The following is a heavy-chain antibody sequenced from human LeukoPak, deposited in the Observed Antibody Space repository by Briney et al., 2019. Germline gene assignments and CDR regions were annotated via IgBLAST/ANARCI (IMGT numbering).Heavy chain of an antibody. CDR1: GFTFSSYW. CDR3: ARDQLLHYYYGMDV. CDR2: IKQDGSEK. J-gene: IGHJ6*02. V-gene: IGHV3-7*01. Sequence: TGGSLRLSCAASGFTFSSYWMSWVRQAPGKGLERVANIKQDGSEKYYVDSVKGRFTISRDNAKNSLYLQMNSLRAEDTAVYYCARDQLLHYYYGMDVWGQGTTVTVSS. D-gene: IGHD2-2*01.